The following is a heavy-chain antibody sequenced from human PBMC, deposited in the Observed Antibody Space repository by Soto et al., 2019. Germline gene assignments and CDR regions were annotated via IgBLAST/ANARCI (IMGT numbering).Heavy chain of an antibody. J-gene: IGHJ4*02. Sequence: QVQLVQSGAEVKKPGASVKVSCKASGYTFTSYGISWVRQAPGQGLEWMGWISAYNGNTNYAQKLQGRVTMTTDTSTSTAYMELRSLRSDDTAVYYCATGPPNQAVAGTRLGYFDYWGQGTLVTVSS. CDR3: ATGPPNQAVAGTRLGYFDY. V-gene: IGHV1-18*01. CDR2: ISAYNGNT. D-gene: IGHD6-19*01. CDR1: GYTFTSYG.